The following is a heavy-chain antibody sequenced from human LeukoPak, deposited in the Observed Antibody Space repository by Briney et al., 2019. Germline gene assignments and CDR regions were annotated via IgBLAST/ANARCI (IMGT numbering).Heavy chain of an antibody. V-gene: IGHV3-64*01. D-gene: IGHD5-18*01. CDR1: GFTFSSYA. Sequence: PGGSLRLSCAASGFTFSSYAMHWVRQAPGKGLEYVSAISSNGGSTYYANSVKGRFTISRDNSKNTLYLQMGSLRAEDMAVYYCASGLTAHDAFDIWGQGTMVTVSS. CDR3: ASGLTAHDAFDI. J-gene: IGHJ3*02. CDR2: ISSNGGST.